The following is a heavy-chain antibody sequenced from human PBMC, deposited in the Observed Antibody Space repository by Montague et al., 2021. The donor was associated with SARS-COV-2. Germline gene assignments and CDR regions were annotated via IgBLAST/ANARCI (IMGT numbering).Heavy chain of an antibody. V-gene: IGHV3-33*05. J-gene: IGHJ5*02. CDR2: ISADGDNE. Sequence: SLRLSCAASGFGFRDFGMHWVRKFLGKGLEWVALISADGDNEFYSDSVRGRFTISRDNSKNTLYVQMNSLRAEDTAVYYCARERAITMVRGVIRPTKWFDPWGQGTLVTVSS. CDR3: ARERAITMVRGVIRPTKWFDP. D-gene: IGHD3-10*01. CDR1: GFGFRDFG.